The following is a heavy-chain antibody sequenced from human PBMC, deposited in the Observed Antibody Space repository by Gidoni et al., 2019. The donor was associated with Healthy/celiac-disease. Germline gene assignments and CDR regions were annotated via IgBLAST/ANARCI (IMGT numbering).Heavy chain of an antibody. Sequence: QVQLVQSGAEVKKPGASVKVSCQASCYTFTSYGFSWVRQAPGQALEWMGWISAYNGNTNYAQKLQGRVTMTTDTSTSTAYMELRSLRSDDTAVYYCARDPRRGPSNYSPSSPHSPNWFDPWGQGTLVTVSS. V-gene: IGHV1-18*01. J-gene: IGHJ5*02. CDR2: ISAYNGNT. CDR1: CYTFTSYG. D-gene: IGHD4-4*01. CDR3: ARDPRRGPSNYSPSSPHSPNWFDP.